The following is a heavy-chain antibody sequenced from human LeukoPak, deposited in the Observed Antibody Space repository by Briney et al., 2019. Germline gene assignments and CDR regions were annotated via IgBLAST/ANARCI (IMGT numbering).Heavy chain of an antibody. CDR1: GYSIRSGFY. Sequence: SETLSLTCTVSGYSIRSGFYWGWIRQSPGKGLEWIGRIYTSGSTNYNPSLKSRVTISVDTSKNQFSLKLSSVTAADTAVYYCAREVLGTALDYWGQGTLVTVSS. CDR3: AREVLGTALDY. V-gene: IGHV4-38-2*02. D-gene: IGHD7-27*01. CDR2: IYTSGST. J-gene: IGHJ4*02.